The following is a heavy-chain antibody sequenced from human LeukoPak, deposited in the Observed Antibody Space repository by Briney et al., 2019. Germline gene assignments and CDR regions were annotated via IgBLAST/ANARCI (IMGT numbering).Heavy chain of an antibody. J-gene: IGHJ4*02. V-gene: IGHV3-43D*03. D-gene: IGHD6-6*01. CDR1: GFTFDDYA. Sequence: GGSLRLSCAASGFTFDDYAMHWVRQAPGKGLEWVSLISWDGGSTYYADSVKGRFTISRDNSKNSLYLQMNSLRAEDTALYYCAKDKGIAAPPTYYFDYWGQGTLVTVSS. CDR3: AKDKGIAAPPTYYFDY. CDR2: ISWDGGST.